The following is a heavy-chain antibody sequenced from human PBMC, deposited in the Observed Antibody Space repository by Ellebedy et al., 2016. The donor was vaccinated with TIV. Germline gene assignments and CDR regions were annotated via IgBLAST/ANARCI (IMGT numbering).Heavy chain of an antibody. J-gene: IGHJ6*02. CDR3: ARVRRGSSGMDV. CDR2: INPDSGGT. V-gene: IGHV1-2*02. CDR1: GYTFTANY. D-gene: IGHD6-13*01. Sequence: ASVKVSCKASGYTFTANYLHWVRQAPGQGLEWMGWINPDSGGTNLAQKFQGRVTMTRDTSINTAYMQLIRLESDDTVVYYCARVRRGSSGMDVWGQGTTVTVSS.